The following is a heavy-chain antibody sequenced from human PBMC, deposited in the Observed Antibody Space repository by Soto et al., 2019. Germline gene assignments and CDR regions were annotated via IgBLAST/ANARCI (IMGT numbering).Heavy chain of an antibody. CDR1: GFSLSRAW. CDR3: AREDFWSFA. V-gene: IGHV3-74*01. CDR2: INKDATT. J-gene: IGHJ5*02. Sequence: EVQLAESGGGFVEPGGSLRLSCVGSGFSLSRAWMDWVRQVRGKGLVWVSRINKDATTTYADSVKGRFTISRDTAKNTLYLQMNSLRAEDTSLYYCAREDFWSFAWGQGTLVTVSS. D-gene: IGHD3-3*01.